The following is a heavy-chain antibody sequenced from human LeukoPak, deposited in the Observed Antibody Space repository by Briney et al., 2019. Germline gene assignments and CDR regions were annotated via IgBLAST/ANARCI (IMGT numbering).Heavy chain of an antibody. V-gene: IGHV4-30-4*01. D-gene: IGHD3-10*01. CDR3: ARVTSWFGESLRFDH. CDR1: GGSISSGDYY. Sequence: SETLSLTCTVSGGSISSGDYYWSWIRQPPGKGLEWIGYIYYSGSTYYNPSLKSRVTISVDTSKNQFSLKLSSVTAADTAVYYCARVTSWFGESLRFDHWGQGTLVTVSS. CDR2: IYYSGST. J-gene: IGHJ4*02.